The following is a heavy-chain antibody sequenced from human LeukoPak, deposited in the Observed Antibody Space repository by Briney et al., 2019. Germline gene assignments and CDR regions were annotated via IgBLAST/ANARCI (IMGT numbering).Heavy chain of an antibody. J-gene: IGHJ4*02. Sequence: SETLSLTCTVSLDSTTSNFWSWVRQPPGKGLDWIGEIHRSGSPNYNPSLQSRVTISVDTSKNQFSLKLSSVTAADTVVYYCARGPSVAAHLDYWGQGTLVTVSS. CDR3: ARGPSVAAHLDY. CDR1: LDSTTSNF. CDR2: IHRSGSP. D-gene: IGHD5-12*01. V-gene: IGHV4-4*09.